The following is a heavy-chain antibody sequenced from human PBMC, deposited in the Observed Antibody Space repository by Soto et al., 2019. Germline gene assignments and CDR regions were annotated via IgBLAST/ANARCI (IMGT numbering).Heavy chain of an antibody. CDR3: ASDLSGRADV. D-gene: IGHD3-10*01. V-gene: IGHV3-74*02. CDR1: GFTFSGYW. CDR2: MNEDGGTT. J-gene: IGHJ6*02. Sequence: EVQLVESGGGLVRPGGSLNLSCAASGFTFSGYWMHWVPQAPGKGLVWVSRMNEDGGTTDYADSVKGRFTISRDNAKNTLYLQMNSLRVEDTAVYYCASDLSGRADVWGQGTTVTVSS.